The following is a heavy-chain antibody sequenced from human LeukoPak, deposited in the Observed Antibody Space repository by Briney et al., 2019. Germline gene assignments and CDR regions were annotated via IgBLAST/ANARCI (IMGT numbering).Heavy chain of an antibody. J-gene: IGHJ1*01. CDR2: FDPEDGET. V-gene: IGHV1-24*01. CDR3: ATDLGARYFQH. Sequence: ASVKVSCKVSGYTLTELSMYWVRQAPGKGPEWMGGFDPEDGETIYAQKFQGRVTMTEDTSTDTAYMELSSLRSEDTAVYYCATDLGARYFQHWGQGTLVTVSS. CDR1: GYTLTELS. D-gene: IGHD1-26*01.